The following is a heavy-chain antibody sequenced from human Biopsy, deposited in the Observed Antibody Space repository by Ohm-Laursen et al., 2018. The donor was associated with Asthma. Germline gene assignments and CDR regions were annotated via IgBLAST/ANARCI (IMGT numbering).Heavy chain of an antibody. J-gene: IGHJ4*02. CDR1: RFTYE. Sequence: SLRLSCAALRFTYEMHWVRQAPGKGLEWVSSITSSSSYIFYADSVKGRFTISRDNPRNSLYLQMNSLRAEDTAVYYCARDAPTGGYIDYWGLGTLVTVSS. V-gene: IGHV3-21*01. CDR2: ITSSSSYI. CDR3: ARDAPTGGYIDY. D-gene: IGHD7-27*01.